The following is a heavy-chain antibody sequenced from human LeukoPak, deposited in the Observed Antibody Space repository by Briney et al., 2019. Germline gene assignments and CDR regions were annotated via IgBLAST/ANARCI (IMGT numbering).Heavy chain of an antibody. D-gene: IGHD1-26*01. CDR3: ARDRWELRREGFDC. V-gene: IGHV4-38-2*02. J-gene: IGHJ4*02. CDR1: GYSISSGYY. CDR2: IYHSGST. Sequence: SETLSLTCTVSGYSISSGYYWGWIRQPPGKGLEWIGSIYHSGSTNYNPSLKSRVTISVDKSKNQFSLKLSSVTAADTAVYYCARDRWELRREGFDCWGQGTLVTVSS.